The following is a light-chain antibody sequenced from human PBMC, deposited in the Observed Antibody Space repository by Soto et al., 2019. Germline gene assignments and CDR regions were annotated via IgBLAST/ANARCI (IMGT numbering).Light chain of an antibody. CDR3: LQYNNWPPWT. V-gene: IGKV3-15*01. J-gene: IGKJ1*01. Sequence: ELVWPQSPAPLSGSPGGRAPLSCRPSQLMDPNLAWSQQKPGQAPRLLIYAASTRATGIPARFSGSGSGTEFTLTISGLQSEDFAVYYCLQYNNWPPWTFGQGTKVEIK. CDR1: QLMDPN. CDR2: AAS.